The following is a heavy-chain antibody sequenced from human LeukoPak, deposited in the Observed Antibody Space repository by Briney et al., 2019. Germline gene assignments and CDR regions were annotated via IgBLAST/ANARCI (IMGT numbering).Heavy chain of an antibody. CDR2: ISYDGSNK. CDR1: GFTFSSYA. D-gene: IGHD3-22*01. J-gene: IGHJ4*02. CDR3: ARNYDSSGYYGFDY. V-gene: IGHV3-30-3*01. Sequence: PGRSLRLSCAASGFTFSSYAMHWVRQAPGKGLEWVAVISYDGSNKYYADSVKGRFTISRDNSKNTLYLQMNSLRAEDTAVYYCARNYDSSGYYGFDYWGQGILVTVSS.